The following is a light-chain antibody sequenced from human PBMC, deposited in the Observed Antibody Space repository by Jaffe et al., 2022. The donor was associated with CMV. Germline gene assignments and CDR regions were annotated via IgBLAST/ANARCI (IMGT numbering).Light chain of an antibody. J-gene: IGKJ1*01. CDR1: QSISTW. CDR2: KAS. Sequence: DIQMTQSPSALSASVGDRVTISCRASQSISTWLAWYQQKPGKAPKLLIYKASNLESGVPSRFSGSGSGTEFTLIISALQPDDFATYYCQQYNTNSRTFGQGTKVEIK. V-gene: IGKV1-5*03. CDR3: QQYNTNSRT.